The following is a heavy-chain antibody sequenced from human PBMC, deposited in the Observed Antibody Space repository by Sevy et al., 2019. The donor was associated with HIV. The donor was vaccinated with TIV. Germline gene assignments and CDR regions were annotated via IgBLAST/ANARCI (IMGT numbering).Heavy chain of an antibody. D-gene: IGHD6-19*01. CDR2: IYYSGNT. V-gene: IGHV4-31*03. CDR1: GGSINSNNYY. Sequence: SETLSLTCTVSGGSINSNNYYWTWIRQHPGKGLEWIGYIYYSGNTYYNPSLKSRLTISIDKSKNQFSPRLSSVTAADTAVYYCARDHGYSNGWFPYYYYHGMDVWGQGTTVTVSS. J-gene: IGHJ6*02. CDR3: ARDHGYSNGWFPYYYYHGMDV.